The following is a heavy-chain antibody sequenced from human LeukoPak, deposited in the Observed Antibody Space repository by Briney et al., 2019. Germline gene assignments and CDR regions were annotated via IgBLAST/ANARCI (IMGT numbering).Heavy chain of an antibody. D-gene: IGHD3-22*01. CDR1: GFTFTNAR. V-gene: IGHV3-15*01. CDR3: TPGGDTSGYSLLY. J-gene: IGHJ4*02. Sequence: GGSLRLSCAGSGFTFTNARMSWVRQAPGKGLEWVGRIKSKAAGGTTDYAAPVKGRFTISRDDSKNTLDLQMDSLKTEDTAVYYCTPGGDTSGYSLLYWGQGTLVTVSS. CDR2: IKSKAAGGTT.